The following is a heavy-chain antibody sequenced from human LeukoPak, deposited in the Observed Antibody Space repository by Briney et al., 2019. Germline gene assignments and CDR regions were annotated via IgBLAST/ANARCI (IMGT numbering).Heavy chain of an antibody. CDR2: IYHSGST. D-gene: IGHD2-2*01. CDR3: ASLYCSSTSCRRSMHNRFDP. CDR1: GYSISSGYY. Sequence: SETLSLTCTVSGYSISSGYYWGWIRQPPGKGLEWIGSIYHSGSTYYNPSLKSRVTISVGTSKNQFSLKLSSVTAADTAVYYCASLYCSSTSCRRSMHNRFDPWGQGTLVTVSS. V-gene: IGHV4-38-2*02. J-gene: IGHJ5*02.